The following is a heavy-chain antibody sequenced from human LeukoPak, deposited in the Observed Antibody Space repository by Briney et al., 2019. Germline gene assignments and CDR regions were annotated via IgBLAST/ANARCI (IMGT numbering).Heavy chain of an antibody. V-gene: IGHV5-51*01. Sequence: GESLEISCQCSGYSFTTYWIGWVRQMPGKGLERMGIIYPGDSDTRYSPSFQGQVTISADKSISTAYLQWSSLKASDTAMYYCAKVKDATSWKYFFDYWGQGTLVTVSS. D-gene: IGHD2-2*01. CDR3: AKVKDATSWKYFFDY. CDR1: GYSFTTYW. J-gene: IGHJ4*02. CDR2: IYPGDSDT.